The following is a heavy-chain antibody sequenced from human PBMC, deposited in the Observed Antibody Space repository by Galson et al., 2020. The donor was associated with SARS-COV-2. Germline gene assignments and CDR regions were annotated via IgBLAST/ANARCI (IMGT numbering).Heavy chain of an antibody. CDR3: ARDGVSVNFDWLLLGGVGEGWFDP. D-gene: IGHD3-9*01. CDR1: GYTFTSYA. J-gene: IGHJ5*02. Sequence: ASVKVSCKASGYTFTSYAMHWVRQAPGQRLEWMGWINAGNGNTKYSQKFQGRVTITRDTSASTAYMELSSLRSEDTAVYYCARDGVSVNFDWLLLGGVGEGWFDPWGQGTLVTVSS. CDR2: INAGNGNT. V-gene: IGHV1-3*01.